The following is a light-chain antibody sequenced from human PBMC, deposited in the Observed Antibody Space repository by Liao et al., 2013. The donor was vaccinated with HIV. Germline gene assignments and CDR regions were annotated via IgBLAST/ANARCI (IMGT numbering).Light chain of an antibody. CDR1: KLGDRD. Sequence: SYELTQSPSVSVSPGQTASITCSGDKLGDRDASWYQQKPGQSPVLVIYQDTKRPSGIPERFSGSNSGNTATLTISGTQAMDEADYYCQAWDSSTFVVFGGGTKLTVL. CDR2: QDT. J-gene: IGLJ2*01. V-gene: IGLV3-1*01. CDR3: QAWDSSTFVV.